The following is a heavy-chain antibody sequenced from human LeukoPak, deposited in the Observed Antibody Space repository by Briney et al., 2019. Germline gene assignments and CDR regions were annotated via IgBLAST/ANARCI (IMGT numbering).Heavy chain of an antibody. CDR1: GFTFSGSA. J-gene: IGHJ4*02. Sequence: GGSLKLSCAASGFTFSGSAMHWVRQASGKGLEWVGRIRSKVNNYATAYAASVKGRFTISRDESKNTAYLQMNSLKTEDTAVYYCTRRSGDDSRGYYDYWGQGTLVSVSS. D-gene: IGHD3-22*01. CDR2: IRSKVNNYAT. CDR3: TRRSGDDSRGYYDY. V-gene: IGHV3-73*01.